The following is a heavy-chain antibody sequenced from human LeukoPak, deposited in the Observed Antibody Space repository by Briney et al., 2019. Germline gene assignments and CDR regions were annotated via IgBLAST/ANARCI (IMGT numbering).Heavy chain of an antibody. J-gene: IGHJ3*02. V-gene: IGHV1-2*02. CDR2: INPNSGGT. CDR3: ARRRVRSSWSLHAFDI. D-gene: IGHD6-13*01. CDR1: GYTFTGYY. Sequence: ASVKDSCKASGYTFTGYYMHWVRQAPVQGLEWMGWINPNSGGTNYAQKFQGRVTMTRDTSISTAYMELSRLRSDDTAVYYCARRRVRSSWSLHAFDIWGQGTMVTVSS.